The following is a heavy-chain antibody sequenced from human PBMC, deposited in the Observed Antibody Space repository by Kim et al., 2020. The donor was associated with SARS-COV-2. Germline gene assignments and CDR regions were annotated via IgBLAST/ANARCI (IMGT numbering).Heavy chain of an antibody. V-gene: IGHV3-30*04. J-gene: IGHJ5*02. D-gene: IGHD2-2*01. CDR2: ISYDGSNK. Sequence: GGSLRLSCAASGFTFSSYAMHWVRQAPGKGLEWVAVISYDGSNKYYADSVKGRFTISRDNSKNTLYLQMNSLRAEDTAVYYCAREYHQLLSGPNWFDPWGQGTLVTVSS. CDR3: AREYHQLLSGPNWFDP. CDR1: GFTFSSYA.